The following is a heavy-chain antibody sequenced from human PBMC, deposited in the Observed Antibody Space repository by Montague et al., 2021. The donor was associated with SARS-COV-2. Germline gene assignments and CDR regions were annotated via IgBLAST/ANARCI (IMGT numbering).Heavy chain of an antibody. CDR1: GASFSSYY. J-gene: IGHJ6*02. D-gene: IGHD3-22*01. V-gene: IGHV4-34*01. CDR3: ARQREGVVPSPTLGVVPYYAYTDLDV. CDR2: INHGGST. Sequence: SETLSLTCAVHGASFSSYYWNWIRQPPGKGLEWIGEINHGGSTKYNPSLKSRLTMSADTSKNQFSLKLTSVSAADTAVYYCARQREGVVPSPTLGVVPYYAYTDLDVWGRGTPVTVSS.